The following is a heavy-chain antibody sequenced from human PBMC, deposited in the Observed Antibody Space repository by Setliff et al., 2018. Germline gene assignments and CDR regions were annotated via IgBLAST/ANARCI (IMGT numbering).Heavy chain of an antibody. CDR2: LHTSGST. CDR1: GDSISSGSYH. CDR3: ARDNTILGATDH. J-gene: IGHJ5*02. V-gene: IGHV4-61*02. D-gene: IGHD1-26*01. Sequence: PSETLSLTCTVSGDSISSGSYHWSWIRQSTERGLEWLGRLHTSGSTTYNPALNSRVTISVDTSTNQFSLRLTALTAADTAVYFCARDNTILGATDHWGQGTLVTVSS.